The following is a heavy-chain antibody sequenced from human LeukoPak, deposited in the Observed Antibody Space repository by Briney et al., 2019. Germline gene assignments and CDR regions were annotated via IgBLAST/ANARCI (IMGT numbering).Heavy chain of an antibody. CDR2: IYYSGST. CDR3: ARVNDGYSHYYYYYMDV. CDR1: GGSISSYY. J-gene: IGHJ6*03. V-gene: IGHV4-59*01. D-gene: IGHD5-24*01. Sequence: SETLSITCTVSGGSISSYYWSWIRQPPGKGLEWIGYIYYSGSTNYSPSLKSRVTISVDTSKNQFSLKLSSVTAADTAVYYCARVNDGYSHYYYYYMDVWGKGTTVTISS.